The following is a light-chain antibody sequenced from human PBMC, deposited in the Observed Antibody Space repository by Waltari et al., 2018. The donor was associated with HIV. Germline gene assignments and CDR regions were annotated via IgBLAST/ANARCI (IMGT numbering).Light chain of an antibody. V-gene: IGLV3-21*01. Sequence: SYVLTQPPSVSVAPGKTATITCGGNNIRSKSGHWYPPRPGQDPVLVIYDDSDRPSGIPERFSSSDSGNTATLTISRVEAGDEADYYCQVWDSSNVLFGGGTKLTVL. CDR2: DDS. CDR1: NIRSKS. CDR3: QVWDSSNVL. J-gene: IGLJ2*01.